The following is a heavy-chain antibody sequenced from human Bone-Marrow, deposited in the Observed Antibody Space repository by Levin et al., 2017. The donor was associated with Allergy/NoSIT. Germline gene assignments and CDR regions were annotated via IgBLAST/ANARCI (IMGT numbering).Heavy chain of an antibody. D-gene: IGHD2-15*01. V-gene: IGHV3-23*01. J-gene: IGHJ4*02. CDR2: ISGSGGST. CDR3: AKGRDIVVVVAATPDDY. CDR1: GFTFSSYA. Sequence: GGSLRLSCAASGFTFSSYAMSWVRQAPGKGLEWVSAISGSGGSTYYADSVKGRFTISRDNSKNTLYLQMNSLRAEDTAVYYCAKGRDIVVVVAATPDDYWGQGTLVTVSS.